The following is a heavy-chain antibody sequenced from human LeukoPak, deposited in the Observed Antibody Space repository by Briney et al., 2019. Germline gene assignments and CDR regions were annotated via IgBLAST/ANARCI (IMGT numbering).Heavy chain of an antibody. CDR2: ISSDGSST. CDR3: ARDIAAAFPDY. V-gene: IGHV3-74*01. Sequence: GGSLRLSCAASGFTFSSYWMHWVRQAPGKGLEWVSRISSDGSSTTNADSVKGRFTISRDNAKNTLYLQMNSLRGEDTAVYYCARDIAAAFPDYWGQGTLVTVSS. D-gene: IGHD6-13*01. J-gene: IGHJ4*02. CDR1: GFTFSSYW.